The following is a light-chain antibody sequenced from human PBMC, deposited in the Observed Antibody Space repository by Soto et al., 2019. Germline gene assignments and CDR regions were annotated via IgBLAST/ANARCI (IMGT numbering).Light chain of an antibody. CDR1: SSNIGSNT. CDR2: SNN. J-gene: IGLJ3*02. V-gene: IGLV1-44*01. CDR3: AACDDSLNGWV. Sequence: QSALIQPPSASGTPGQRVTISCSGSSSNIGSNTVNWYQQLPGTAPKLLIYSNNQRPPGVPDRFSGSKSGTSASLAISWLQTEDEADYYCAACDDSLNGWVFGGGTKLTVL.